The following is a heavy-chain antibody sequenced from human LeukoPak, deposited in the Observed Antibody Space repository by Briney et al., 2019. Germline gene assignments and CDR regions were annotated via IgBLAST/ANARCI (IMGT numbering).Heavy chain of an antibody. CDR1: AFTFSSYG. D-gene: IGHD6-19*01. V-gene: IGHV3-30*02. CDR2: IRNDGSNK. Sequence: PGGSLRLSCAASAFTFSSYGMHWVRQAPGKGLEWVAFIRNDGSNKYHTDSVKGRFTISRDNSKNTLYLQMNSLRAEDTAVYFCARDAPYSSGWYGDGFDYWGQGTLVTVSS. J-gene: IGHJ4*02. CDR3: ARDAPYSSGWYGDGFDY.